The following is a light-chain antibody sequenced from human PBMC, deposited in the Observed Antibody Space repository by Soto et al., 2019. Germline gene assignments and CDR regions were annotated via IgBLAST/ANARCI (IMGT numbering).Light chain of an antibody. Sequence: EIVLTQSPGTRSLSPGERPTLTCRASQSVSNNYLAWYQQKPGQAPRLLIYGASNRATGIPDRFSGGGSGTVFTLTISRLEPEDVAVYYCQQYGSSGTFGQGTKVDIK. CDR1: QSVSNNY. V-gene: IGKV3-20*01. J-gene: IGKJ1*01. CDR2: GAS. CDR3: QQYGSSGT.